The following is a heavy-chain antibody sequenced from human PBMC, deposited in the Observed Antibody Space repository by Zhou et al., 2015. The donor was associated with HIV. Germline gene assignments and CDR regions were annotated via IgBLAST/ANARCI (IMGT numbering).Heavy chain of an antibody. D-gene: IGHD3-3*01. Sequence: QVQLVQSGAEVKKPGSSVKVSCKASGGTFSSYAISWVRQAPGQGLEWMGGIIPIFGTANYAQKFQGRVTITADESTSTAYMELSSLRSEDTAVYYCARDHPPGLRFLEWPPNWFDPWGQGTLVTVSS. CDR2: IIPIFGTA. CDR3: ARDHPPGLRFLEWPPNWFDP. CDR1: GGTFSSYA. J-gene: IGHJ5*02. V-gene: IGHV1-69*01.